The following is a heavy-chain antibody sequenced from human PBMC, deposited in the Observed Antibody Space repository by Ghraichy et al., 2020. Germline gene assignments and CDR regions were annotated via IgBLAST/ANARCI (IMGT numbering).Heavy chain of an antibody. CDR3: VREPRYSNSPSAFDI. V-gene: IGHV3-74*01. CDR2: VNSDGSGT. Sequence: GGSLRLSCAASGFTFSSYWMHWVRQAPGKGLVWVSRVNSDGSGTTYADSVKGRFTISRDNAKNALFLQLNSLRAEDTAVYYCVREPRYSNSPSAFDIWGQGTMVTVSS. D-gene: IGHD6-6*01. J-gene: IGHJ3*02. CDR1: GFTFSSYW.